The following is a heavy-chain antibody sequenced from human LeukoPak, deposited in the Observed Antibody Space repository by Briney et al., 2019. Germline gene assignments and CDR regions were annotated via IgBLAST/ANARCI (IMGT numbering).Heavy chain of an antibody. CDR2: IYYSGST. V-gene: IGHV4-39*01. Sequence: PSETLSLTCTVSGGSISSSSYYWGWIRQPPGKGLEWIGSIYYSGSTYYNPSLKSRVTMSVDTSKNQFSLKLSSVTAADTAVYYCACNVLRFLEWFDSGPTNWFDPWGQGTLVTVSS. CDR3: ACNVLRFLEWFDSGPTNWFDP. J-gene: IGHJ5*02. D-gene: IGHD3-3*01. CDR1: GGSISSSSYY.